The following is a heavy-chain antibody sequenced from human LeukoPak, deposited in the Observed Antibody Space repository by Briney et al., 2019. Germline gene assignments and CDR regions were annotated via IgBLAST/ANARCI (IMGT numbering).Heavy chain of an antibody. Sequence: GGSLRLPCAASGFTFSSYGMHWVRQAPGKGLEWVAFIRYDASNKYYADSVKGRFTISRDNSKNTLYLQMNSLRAEDTAVYYCAKKEGGYCSGGSCYGEGVDYWGQGTLVTVSS. CDR1: GFTFSSYG. CDR2: IRYDASNK. J-gene: IGHJ4*02. V-gene: IGHV3-30*02. D-gene: IGHD2-15*01. CDR3: AKKEGGYCSGGSCYGEGVDY.